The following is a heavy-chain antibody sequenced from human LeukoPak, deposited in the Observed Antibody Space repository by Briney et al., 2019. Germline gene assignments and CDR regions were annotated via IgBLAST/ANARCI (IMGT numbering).Heavy chain of an antibody. CDR2: IYHSGST. J-gene: IGHJ2*01. CDR3: ARERSGSYYRWYFDL. CDR1: GGSISSGGYS. V-gene: IGHV4-30-2*01. D-gene: IGHD1-26*01. Sequence: SETLSLTCAVSGGSISSGGYSWSWIRQPPGKGLEWIGYIYHSGSTYYNPSLKSRVTMSVDTSKNQFSLKMSYVTAADTAMYYCARERSGSYYRWYFDLWGRGTLVTVSS.